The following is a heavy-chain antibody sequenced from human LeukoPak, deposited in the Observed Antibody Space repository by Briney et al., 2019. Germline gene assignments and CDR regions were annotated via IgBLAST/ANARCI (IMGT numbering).Heavy chain of an antibody. Sequence: ASVKVSCKASGYTFTSYYMYWVRQAPGQGLEWVGSINPISGTTTYAQKFQGRVTVTRDTSTTTVYMELSSLRSDDTAVYYCARDLVAPDYWGQGTMVTVSS. CDR1: GYTFTSYY. CDR2: INPISGTT. CDR3: ARDLVAPDY. V-gene: IGHV1-46*01. D-gene: IGHD6-6*01. J-gene: IGHJ4*02.